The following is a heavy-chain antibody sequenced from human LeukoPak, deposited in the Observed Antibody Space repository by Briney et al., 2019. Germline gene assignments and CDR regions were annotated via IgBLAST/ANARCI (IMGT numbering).Heavy chain of an antibody. CDR1: GFIFSNYW. CDR2: MNQDGSKK. D-gene: IGHD4-17*01. V-gene: IGHV3-7*01. CDR3: ASNIQTTVTFDL. J-gene: IGHJ4*02. Sequence: GGSLRLSCAASGFIFSNYWMSWVRQAPGKGLEWVASMNQDGSKKNYVDSVRGRFTISRDNAKKSLYLQMNTLRAEDTAVYYCASNIQTTVTFDLWGQGTLVTVSS.